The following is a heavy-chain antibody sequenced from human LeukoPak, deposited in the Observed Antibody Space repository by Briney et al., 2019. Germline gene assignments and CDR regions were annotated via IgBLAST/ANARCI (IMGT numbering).Heavy chain of an antibody. J-gene: IGHJ3*02. CDR3: ARVPYSYDSSGALDI. V-gene: IGHV4-61*02. D-gene: IGHD3-22*01. CDR1: GDSISSGDYY. CDR2: ISSSGST. Sequence: SETLSLTCTVSGDSISSGDYYWSWIREPAGKGLVWIGRISSSGSTNYNPSLKSRVTISVDTSKNQFSLKLSSVTAADTAVYFCARVPYSYDSSGALDIWGQGTMVTVSS.